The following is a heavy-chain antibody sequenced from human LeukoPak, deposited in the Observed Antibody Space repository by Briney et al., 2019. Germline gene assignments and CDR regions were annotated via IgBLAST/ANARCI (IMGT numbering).Heavy chain of an antibody. CDR3: AATLTMTAGSAYYGLDA. Sequence: GASVEVSCKASGFTFGTSIIQWVRQARGQRLEWMGWFVVGSGHISYAPKFQDRVTVTRDMSTSTAYMELSSLRSEDTAVYYCAATLTMTAGSAYYGLDAWGQGTTVTVSS. J-gene: IGHJ6*02. CDR2: FVVGSGHI. D-gene: IGHD3-10*01. V-gene: IGHV1-58*02. CDR1: GFTFGTSI.